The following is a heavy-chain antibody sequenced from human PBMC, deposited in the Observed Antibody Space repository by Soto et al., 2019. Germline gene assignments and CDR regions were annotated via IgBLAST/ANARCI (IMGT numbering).Heavy chain of an antibody. CDR3: ARRLGESSSWSYYYSYGMDV. CDR2: IYYSGST. D-gene: IGHD6-13*01. J-gene: IGHJ6*02. V-gene: IGHV4-39*01. CDR1: GGSISSSSYY. Sequence: SETLSLTCTVSGGSISSSSYYWGWIRQPPGKGLEWIGSIYYSGSTYYNPSLKSRVTISVDTSKNQFSLKLSSVTAADTAVYYCARRLGESSSWSYYYSYGMDVWGQGTTVT.